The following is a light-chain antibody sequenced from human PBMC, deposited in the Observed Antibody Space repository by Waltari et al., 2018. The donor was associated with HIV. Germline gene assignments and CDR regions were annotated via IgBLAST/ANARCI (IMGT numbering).Light chain of an antibody. CDR2: NNI. CDR3: VGWDASLSAYV. Sequence: QSVLTQPPSASGTPGQRVTISCSGSSSNIGNDNVYWYQKLPGTTPKLLIYNNIQRPSGVPDRFAGSKSGTSAYLAISGLRSEDEADYYCVGWDASLSAYVFGAGTKVTVL. V-gene: IGLV1-47*02. J-gene: IGLJ1*01. CDR1: SSNIGNDN.